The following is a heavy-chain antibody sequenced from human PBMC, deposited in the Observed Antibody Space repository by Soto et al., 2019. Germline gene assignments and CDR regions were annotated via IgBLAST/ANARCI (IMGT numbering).Heavy chain of an antibody. CDR3: AKGTENIVLMVDAVLFDY. Sequence: QVQLVESGGGVVQPGRSLRLSCAASGFTFSNYAMHWVRQAPGKGLEWVAVVSYDGTREYYAESVKGRFTISRDNSKNTLLLQMNSLIAEDTAVSYCAKGTENIVLMVDAVLFDYWGEGTLVTVSS. J-gene: IGHJ4*02. D-gene: IGHD2-8*01. CDR1: GFTFSNYA. V-gene: IGHV3-30*18. CDR2: VSYDGTRE.